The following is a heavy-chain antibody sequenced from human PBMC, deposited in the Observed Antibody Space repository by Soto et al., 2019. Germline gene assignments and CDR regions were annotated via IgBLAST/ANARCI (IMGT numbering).Heavy chain of an antibody. CDR3: AKVALPPSIAARRDYYYYGMEV. J-gene: IGHJ6*02. Sequence: HPGGSLRLSCAASGFTFSSYGMHWVRQAPGKGLEWVAVISYDGSNKYYADSVKGRFTISRDNSKNTLYLQMNSLRAEDTAVYYCAKVALPPSIAARRDYYYYGMEVWGQGTTVTVSS. D-gene: IGHD6-6*01. CDR1: GFTFSSYG. CDR2: ISYDGSNK. V-gene: IGHV3-30*18.